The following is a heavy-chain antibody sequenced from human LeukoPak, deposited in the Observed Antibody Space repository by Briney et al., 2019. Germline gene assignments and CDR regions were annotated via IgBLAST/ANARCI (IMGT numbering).Heavy chain of an antibody. CDR3: TRTVNSASDF. J-gene: IGHJ4*02. Sequence: GGSLRLSCAASGFIVSGDFMRWVRQAPGKGLEWVATINQNGGVKYYVDSVKGRFTISRDNAKTSLFLQMNSLRIDDTAMYYCTRTVNSASDFWGQGTLVTVSS. CDR1: GFIVSGDF. V-gene: IGHV3-7*03. D-gene: IGHD4-23*01. CDR2: INQNGGVK.